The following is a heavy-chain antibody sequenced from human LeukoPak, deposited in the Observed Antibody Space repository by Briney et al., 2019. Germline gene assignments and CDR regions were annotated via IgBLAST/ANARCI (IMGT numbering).Heavy chain of an antibody. D-gene: IGHD4-17*01. CDR1: GFTFTDYW. J-gene: IGHJ4*02. Sequence: GGSLRLSCAVSGFTFTDYWMNWVRQAPGKGLEWVANIKQDGSEKYYVDSVKGRFTISRDNAKNSLYLQMNSLRAEDTAVYYCARGDYGDAQSVDWGQGTLVTVSS. CDR3: ARGDYGDAQSVD. CDR2: IKQDGSEK. V-gene: IGHV3-7*01.